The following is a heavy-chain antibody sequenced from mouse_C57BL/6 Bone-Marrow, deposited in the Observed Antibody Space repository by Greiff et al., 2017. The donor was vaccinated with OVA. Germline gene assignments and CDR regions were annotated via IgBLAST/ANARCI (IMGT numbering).Heavy chain of an antibody. J-gene: IGHJ2*01. V-gene: IGHV14-4*01. Sequence: VQLKQSGAELVRPGASVKLSCTASGFNIKDDYMHWVKQRPEQGLEWIGWIDPENGDTEYASKFQGKATITADTSSNTAYLQLSSLTSEDTAVYYCTTGGNSYFDDWGQGTTLTVSS. CDR1: GFNIKDDY. CDR2: IDPENGDT. D-gene: IGHD2-1*01. CDR3: TTGGNSYFDD.